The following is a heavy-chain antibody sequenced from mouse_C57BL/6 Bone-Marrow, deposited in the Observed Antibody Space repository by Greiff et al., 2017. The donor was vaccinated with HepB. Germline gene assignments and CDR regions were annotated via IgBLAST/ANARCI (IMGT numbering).Heavy chain of an antibody. J-gene: IGHJ4*01. Sequence: VHVKQSGAELVRPGASVKLSCTASGFNIKDDYMHWVKQRPEQGLEWIGWIDPENGDTEYASKFQGKATITADTSSNTAYLQLSSLTSEDTAVYYCTTWGTTVVAPFYAMDYWGQGTSVTVSS. V-gene: IGHV14-4*01. CDR2: IDPENGDT. CDR1: GFNIKDDY. D-gene: IGHD1-1*01. CDR3: TTWGTTVVAPFYAMDY.